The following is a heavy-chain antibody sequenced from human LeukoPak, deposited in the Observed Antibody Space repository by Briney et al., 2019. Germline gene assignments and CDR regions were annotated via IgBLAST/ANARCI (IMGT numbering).Heavy chain of an antibody. CDR1: GFAFSNYA. CDR2: IDDSANKI. J-gene: IGHJ4*01. V-gene: IGHV3-23*05. CDR3: AKVTFSGSWDMHFDS. D-gene: IGHD2-15*01. Sequence: PGGSLRLSCAASGFAFSNYAMTWFRQAPGRGLEWVSSIDDSANKIHYRDSVKGRFAIPRDNAKNTLYLQMSSLRAEDTAVYYCAKVTFSGSWDMHFDSWGQGILVTVSS.